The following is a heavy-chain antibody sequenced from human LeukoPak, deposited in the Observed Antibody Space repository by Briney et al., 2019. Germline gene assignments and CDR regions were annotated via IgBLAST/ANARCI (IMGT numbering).Heavy chain of an antibody. CDR3: ARDDYDFWSGRDYYYYMDV. J-gene: IGHJ6*03. CDR1: GDSFRSFG. D-gene: IGHD3-3*01. V-gene: IGHV1-8*01. Sequence: ASVKVSCKASGDSFRSFGVSWVRQVPGQGLEWMGWMNPNSGNTGYAQKFQGRVTMTRNTSISTAYMELSSLRSEDTAVYHCARDDYDFWSGRDYYYYMDVWGKGTTVTVSS. CDR2: MNPNSGNT.